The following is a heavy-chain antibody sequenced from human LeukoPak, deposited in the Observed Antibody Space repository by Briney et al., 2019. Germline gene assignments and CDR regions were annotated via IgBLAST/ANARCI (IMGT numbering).Heavy chain of an antibody. D-gene: IGHD6-13*01. V-gene: IGHV3-48*03. J-gene: IGHJ6*02. CDR2: ISSSGSTI. CDR3: ARERGAAGTYYYYGMDV. Sequence: GGSLRLSCAASGFTFSSYEMYWVRQAPGKGLEWVSYISSSGSTIYYADSVKGRFTISRDNAKNSLYLQMNSLRAEDTAVYYCARERGAAGTYYYYGMDVWGQGTTVTVSS. CDR1: GFTFSSYE.